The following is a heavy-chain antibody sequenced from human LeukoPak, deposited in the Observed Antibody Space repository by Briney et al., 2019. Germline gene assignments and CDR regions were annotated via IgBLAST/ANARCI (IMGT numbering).Heavy chain of an antibody. Sequence: GGSLRLSCAASGFTFSSYWMSWVRQAPGKGLEWVANIKQDGSEKYYADSVKGRFTISRDNAKNSLYLQMNSLRAEDTAVYYCAREVAVAGPYHNWFDPWGQGTLVTVSS. J-gene: IGHJ5*02. CDR3: AREVAVAGPYHNWFDP. D-gene: IGHD6-19*01. V-gene: IGHV3-7*03. CDR1: GFTFSSYW. CDR2: IKQDGSEK.